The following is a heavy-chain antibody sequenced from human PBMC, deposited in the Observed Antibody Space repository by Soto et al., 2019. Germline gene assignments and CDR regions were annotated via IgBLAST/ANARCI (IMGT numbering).Heavy chain of an antibody. CDR3: ARDLGDTAIYYYGMDV. D-gene: IGHD5-18*01. J-gene: IGHJ6*02. V-gene: IGHV1-46*01. CDR2: INPSGGST. CDR1: GYTFTSYY. Sequence: ASVKVSCKASGYTFTSYYMDCGRQARGQGLEWMGIINPSGGSTSYAQKFQGRVTMTRDTSTSTVYMELSSLRSEDTAVYYCARDLGDTAIYYYGMDVWGQGTTVTVSS.